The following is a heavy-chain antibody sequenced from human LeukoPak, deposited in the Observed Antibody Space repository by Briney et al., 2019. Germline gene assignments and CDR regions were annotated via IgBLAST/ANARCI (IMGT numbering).Heavy chain of an antibody. Sequence: PGGSLRLSCAASGFTFRDYSMNWVRQAPGTGLEWVSYITSGSTTVYYANSVKGRFTISRDNAKNSLYLQMNSLRDEDTAIYYCARGLYFDVWGQGTMVTVSS. CDR2: ITSGSTTV. D-gene: IGHD2-15*01. CDR1: GFTFRDYS. V-gene: IGHV3-48*02. J-gene: IGHJ3*01. CDR3: ARGLYFDV.